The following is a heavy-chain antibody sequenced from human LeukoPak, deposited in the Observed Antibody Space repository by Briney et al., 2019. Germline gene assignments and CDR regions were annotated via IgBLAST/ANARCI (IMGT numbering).Heavy chain of an antibody. Sequence: PGRSLRLSCAASGFTFGDYAMHWVRQAPGKGLEWVSGISWNSGSIGYADSVKGRFTISRDNAKNSLYLQMNSLRAEDTALYYCAKDSSSSSQDWYFDLWGRGTLVTVSS. CDR2: ISWNSGSI. V-gene: IGHV3-9*01. CDR1: GFTFGDYA. D-gene: IGHD6-6*01. CDR3: AKDSSSSSQDWYFDL. J-gene: IGHJ2*01.